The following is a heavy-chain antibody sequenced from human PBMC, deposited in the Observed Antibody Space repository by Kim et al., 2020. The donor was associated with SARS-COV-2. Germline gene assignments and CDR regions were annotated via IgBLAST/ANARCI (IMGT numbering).Heavy chain of an antibody. V-gene: IGHV5-51*01. D-gene: IGHD6-6*01. CDR2: IYPADSDI. CDR1: GYNFTNYW. Sequence: GESLKISCEGSGYNFTNYWIGWVRRMPGKGLEWMGIIYPADSDIRYSPSFQGQVTISVDKSITTAYLQWRSLKASDTAMYYCAGLWRGSKYSRSGGLDVWGQGTTVSVSS. CDR3: AGLWRGSKYSRSGGLDV. J-gene: IGHJ6*02.